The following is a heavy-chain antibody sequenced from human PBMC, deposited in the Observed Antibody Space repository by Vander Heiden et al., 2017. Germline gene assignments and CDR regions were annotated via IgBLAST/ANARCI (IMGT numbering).Heavy chain of an antibody. D-gene: IGHD5-18*01. Sequence: QVTLKESGPALVKPTQTLTLTCTFSGFSLSTSGMRVSWIRQPPGKALEWLARIDWDDDKFYSTALKTRLTISKDTSKNQVVRTMTKMDTVDTATYYCARAGYSYGYDYFDYWGQGTLVTVSS. CDR2: IDWDDDK. J-gene: IGHJ4*02. V-gene: IGHV2-70*04. CDR1: GFSLSTSGMR. CDR3: ARAGYSYGYDYFDY.